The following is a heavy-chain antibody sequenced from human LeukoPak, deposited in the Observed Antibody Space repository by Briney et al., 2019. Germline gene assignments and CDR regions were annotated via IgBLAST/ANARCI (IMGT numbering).Heavy chain of an antibody. CDR3: ARDSHDFWSGTPGY. CDR1: GFTFSSYA. V-gene: IGHV3-48*01. CDR2: ISSSSSTI. Sequence: GGSLRLSCAASGFTFSSYAMSWVRQAPGKGLEWVSYISSSSSTIYYADSVKGRFTISRDNAKNSLYLQMNSLRAEDTAVYYCARDSHDFWSGTPGYWGQGTLVTVSS. J-gene: IGHJ4*02. D-gene: IGHD3-3*01.